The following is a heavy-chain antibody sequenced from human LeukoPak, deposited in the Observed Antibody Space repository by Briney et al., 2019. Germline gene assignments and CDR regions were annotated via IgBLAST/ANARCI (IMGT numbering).Heavy chain of an antibody. CDR2: ISAYNGNT. CDR1: GYTFTSYG. V-gene: IGHV1-18*01. J-gene: IGHJ6*03. D-gene: IGHD3-10*01. Sequence: ASVKVSCKASGYTFTSYGISWVRQAPGQGLEWMGWISAYNGNTNYAQKLQGRVTMTTDTSTSTAYMELRSLRSDDTAVYYCAREGILLWFGETYHYYYMDVWGKGTTVTVSS. CDR3: AREGILLWFGETYHYYYMDV.